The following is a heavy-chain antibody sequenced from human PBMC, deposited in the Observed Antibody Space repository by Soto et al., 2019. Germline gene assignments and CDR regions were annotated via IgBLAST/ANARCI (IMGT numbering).Heavy chain of an antibody. CDR3: ANLVSRDDAFDI. CDR2: ISYDGSNK. Sequence: QVQLVESGGGVVQPGRSLRLSCAASGFTFSSYGMHWVRQAPGKGLEWVAVISYDGSNKYYADSVKGRFTISRDNSKNPLYLQMNSLRAEDTAVYYCANLVSRDDAFDIWGQGTMVTVSS. J-gene: IGHJ3*02. CDR1: GFTFSSYG. V-gene: IGHV3-30*18.